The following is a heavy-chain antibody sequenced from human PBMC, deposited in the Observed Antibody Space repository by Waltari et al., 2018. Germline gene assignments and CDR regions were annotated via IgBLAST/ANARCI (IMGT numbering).Heavy chain of an antibody. CDR2: IYYSGST. V-gene: IGHV4-59*01. J-gene: IGHJ4*02. CDR1: GGSISSDY. CDR3: ASSPRGPYYDYVWGSYPY. Sequence: QVQLQESGPGLVKPSETLSLTCTVSGGSISSDYWSWIRQPPGKGLEWIGYIYYSGSTNYNPDLKSRVTISVDTSKNHFSLKLSSVTAADTAVYYCASSPRGPYYDYVWGSYPYWGQGTLVTVSS. D-gene: IGHD3-16*02.